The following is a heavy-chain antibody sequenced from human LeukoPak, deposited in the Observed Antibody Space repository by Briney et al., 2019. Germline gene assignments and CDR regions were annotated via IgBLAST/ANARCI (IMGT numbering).Heavy chain of an antibody. J-gene: IGHJ5*02. V-gene: IGHV3-30-3*01. CDR2: ISYDGSNK. CDR3: ARPSVSLQNWFDP. Sequence: GGSLRLSCAASGFTFSSYAMHWVRQAPGKGLEWVAVISYDGSNKYCADSVKGRFTISRDNSKNTLYLQMNSLRAEDTAVYYCARPSVSLQNWFDPWGQGTLVTVSS. D-gene: IGHD4-11*01. CDR1: GFTFSSYA.